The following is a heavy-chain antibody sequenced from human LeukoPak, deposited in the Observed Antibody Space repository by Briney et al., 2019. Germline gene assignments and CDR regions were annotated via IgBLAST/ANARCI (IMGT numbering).Heavy chain of an antibody. CDR1: GFTFSSYA. CDR2: VTGSATST. V-gene: IGHV3-23*01. Sequence: PGGSLRLSCAASGFTFSSYAMHWVRQAPGKGLEWVATVTGSATSTYYADSVKGRFTISRDSSNSTLYLQMVSLRAEDTAVYYCAKDYCGSGSHVDYWGQGTLVTVSS. D-gene: IGHD3-10*01. J-gene: IGHJ4*02. CDR3: AKDYCGSGSHVDY.